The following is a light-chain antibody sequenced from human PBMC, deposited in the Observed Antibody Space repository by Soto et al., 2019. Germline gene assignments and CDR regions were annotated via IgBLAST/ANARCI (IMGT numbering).Light chain of an antibody. CDR2: GVS. Sequence: QSALTQPPSASGSPGQSVTISCTGTRSDVGGHNDVSWYQQHPGKAPKLIIYGVSKRPSGVPDRFSGSKSGNTASLTVSGLQAEDEADYYCSSYAGSNNLWVFGGGTKVTVL. V-gene: IGLV2-8*01. CDR3: SSYAGSNNLWV. J-gene: IGLJ3*02. CDR1: RSDVGGHND.